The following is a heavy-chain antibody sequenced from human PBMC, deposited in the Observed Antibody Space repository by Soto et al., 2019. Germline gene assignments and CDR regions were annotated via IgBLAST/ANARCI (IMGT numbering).Heavy chain of an antibody. V-gene: IGHV1-18*01. CDR2: INPYNGNT. CDR1: GYTFTSYG. D-gene: IGHD6-13*01. CDR3: ARVGVGLAAPRVWPY. J-gene: IGHJ4*02. Sequence: ASVKVSCKASGYTFTSYGISWVRQAPGQGLEWMAWINPYNGNTKYAEKFLGRVTVSTDTSMATAYMEVRSLTSDDTAVFYCARVGVGLAAPRVWPYWGQGTPVTVSS.